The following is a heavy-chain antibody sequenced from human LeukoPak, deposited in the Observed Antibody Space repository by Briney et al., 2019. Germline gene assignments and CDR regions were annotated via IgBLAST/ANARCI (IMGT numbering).Heavy chain of an antibody. D-gene: IGHD1/OR15-1a*01. CDR2: IYPAYPAT. Sequence: GECTQISCKGSGYRFTSYWIGWVRPMPGKGLGWMGIIYPAYPATRYTPSFQGQVTISADKSISPAYLQWSSLKASDTAMYYCARRLTGAIHDYWGQGPLVTVYS. J-gene: IGHJ4*02. V-gene: IGHV5-51*01. CDR3: ARRLTGAIHDY. CDR1: GYRFTSYW.